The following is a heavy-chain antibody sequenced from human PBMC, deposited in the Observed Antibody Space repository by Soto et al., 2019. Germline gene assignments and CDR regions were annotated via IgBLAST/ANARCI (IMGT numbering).Heavy chain of an antibody. CDR3: TIVRVADSALDH. D-gene: IGHD3-10*02. V-gene: IGHV3-30*02. J-gene: IGHJ4*02. CDR2: MSYDGSDT. Sequence: GGSLKLSCVGSGFIFSNNGMHWVRQTPGKGLEWVAFMSYDGSDTFYADSVKGRFTISIDNSKNTLFLHMSNLRAEDTAMYYCTIVRVADSALDHWGQGTLVTVSS. CDR1: GFIFSNNG.